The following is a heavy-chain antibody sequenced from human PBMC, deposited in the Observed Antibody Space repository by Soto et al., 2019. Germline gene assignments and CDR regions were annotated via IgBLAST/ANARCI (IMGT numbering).Heavy chain of an antibody. V-gene: IGHV4-30-4*01. CDR1: GGSISSDNYY. CDR2: IYYTGST. CDR3: ASTSYFDNSRSAN. Sequence: PSETLSLTCTVSGGSISSDNYYWSWIRQPPGKGLEWIGYIYYTGSTYYNPSLKSRVVISIDTSQNQFSLKLSSVTAADTAVYYCASTSYFDNSRSANWGQGTLVTVSS. J-gene: IGHJ4*02. D-gene: IGHD3-22*01.